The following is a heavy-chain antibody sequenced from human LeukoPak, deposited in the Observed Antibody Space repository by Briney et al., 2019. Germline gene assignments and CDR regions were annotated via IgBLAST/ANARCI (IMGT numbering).Heavy chain of an antibody. Sequence: ASVTVSCKASGYTFTSYGISWVRQAPGQGLEGMGWISPYNGNTNYAQKLQGRVTMTTDTSTSTAYMELRSLRSDDTAVYYCASGSDSSGYYDAFDIWGQGTMVTVSS. V-gene: IGHV1-18*01. J-gene: IGHJ3*02. D-gene: IGHD3-22*01. CDR3: ASGSDSSGYYDAFDI. CDR1: GYTFTSYG. CDR2: ISPYNGNT.